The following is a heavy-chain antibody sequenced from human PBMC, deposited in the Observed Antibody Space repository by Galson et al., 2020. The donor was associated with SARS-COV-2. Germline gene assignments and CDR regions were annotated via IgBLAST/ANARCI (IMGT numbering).Heavy chain of an antibody. J-gene: IGHJ3*02. Sequence: ESGPTLVKPTETLTLTCTFSGFSLSTTGGGVGWIRQPPGKALEWLALIYWTDDQRYSPSLKNRLTITKDTSKNQVVLIMTNMDPVDTATYYCARSAGGYYGSGTSESFHIWGQGTMVTVSS. V-gene: IGHV2-5*01. CDR3: ARSAGGYYGSGTSESFHI. D-gene: IGHD3-10*01. CDR2: IYWTDDQ. CDR1: GFSLSTTGGG.